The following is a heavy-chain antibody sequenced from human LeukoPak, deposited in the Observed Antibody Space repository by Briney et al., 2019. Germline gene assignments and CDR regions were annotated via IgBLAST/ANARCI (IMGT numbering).Heavy chain of an antibody. J-gene: IGHJ4*02. CDR3: ARELPFDY. CDR2: ISGDGSST. CDR1: GFTFSSYW. V-gene: IGHV3-74*03. Sequence: GGSLRLSCAASGFTFSSYWMHWVRQAPGKGLVGVSRISGDGSSTTYAEPVKGRFTISRDNAKNTLYLQRNRLRAEDTAVYYCARELPFDYWGQGTLVTVSS.